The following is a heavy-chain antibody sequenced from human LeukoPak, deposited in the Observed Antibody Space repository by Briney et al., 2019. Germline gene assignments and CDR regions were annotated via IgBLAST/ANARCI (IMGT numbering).Heavy chain of an antibody. Sequence: ASVKVSCKTSGYTFSNFGINWVRQAPGQGLEWMGWISGNNDNPNYGQKLQGRFTVTTDSSTSTAYMELRNLTFDDTAVYYCARDGTSTDDYWGQGTLVTVSS. CDR2: ISGNNDNP. J-gene: IGHJ4*02. CDR1: GYTFSNFG. D-gene: IGHD2-2*01. V-gene: IGHV1-18*01. CDR3: ARDGTSTDDY.